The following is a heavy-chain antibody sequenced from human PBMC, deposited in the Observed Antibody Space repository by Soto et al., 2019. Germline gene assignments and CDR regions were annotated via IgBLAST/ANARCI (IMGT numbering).Heavy chain of an antibody. CDR2: IIPILGIA. Sequence: QVQLVQSGAEVKKPGSSVKVSCKASGGTFSSYTISWVRQAPGQGLEWMGRIIPILGIANYAQKFQGRVTITADKSTSTAYMELSSLRSEDTAVYYCAGATAIVVVVAATRPLDYWGQGTLVTVSS. D-gene: IGHD2-15*01. CDR1: GGTFSSYT. CDR3: AGATAIVVVVAATRPLDY. V-gene: IGHV1-69*02. J-gene: IGHJ4*02.